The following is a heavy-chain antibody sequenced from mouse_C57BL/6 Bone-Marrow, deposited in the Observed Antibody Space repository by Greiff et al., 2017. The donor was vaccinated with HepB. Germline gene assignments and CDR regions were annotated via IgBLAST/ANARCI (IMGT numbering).Heavy chain of an antibody. D-gene: IGHD2-12*01. V-gene: IGHV5-6*01. Sequence: EVQVVESGGDLVKPGGSLKLSCAASGFTFSSYGMSWVRQTPDKRLEWVATISSGGSYTYYPDSVKGRFTISRDNAKNTLYLQMSSLKSEDTAMYYCARQRPTRFAYWGQGTLVTVSA. CDR3: ARQRPTRFAY. CDR2: ISSGGSYT. J-gene: IGHJ3*01. CDR1: GFTFSSYG.